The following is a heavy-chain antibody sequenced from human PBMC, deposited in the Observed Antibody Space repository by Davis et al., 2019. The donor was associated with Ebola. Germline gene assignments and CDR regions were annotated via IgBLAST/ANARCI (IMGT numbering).Heavy chain of an antibody. CDR3: ARGDFLAAAGYYFDY. CDR2: IDPSDSYS. J-gene: IGHJ4*02. V-gene: IGHV5-10-1*01. D-gene: IGHD6-13*01. CDR1: RYPFSRYY. Sequence: PGGSLRISCKGSRYPFSRYYITWVRQMPGKGLEWMGRIDPSDSYSNYSPSFQGHVTISIDKSISTAYLQWSSLKVSDTAIYYCARGDFLAAAGYYFDYWGQGTLVTVSS.